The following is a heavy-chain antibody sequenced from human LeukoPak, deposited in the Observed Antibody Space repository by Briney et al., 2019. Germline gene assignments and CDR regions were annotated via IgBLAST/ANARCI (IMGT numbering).Heavy chain of an antibody. CDR2: ITENCHTI. V-gene: IGHV3-48*01. J-gene: IGHJ4*02. CDR3: ARDMGIVTGYYVDY. Sequence: GGSLRLSCAASGFTFNTYSMNWVRQAPGKGLEWVSDITENCHTIYYADSVRGRFTISRDNAKNSLHLQINSLRAEDTAVYYCARDMGIVTGYYVDYWGQGTLVTVSS. D-gene: IGHD3-9*01. CDR1: GFTFNTYS.